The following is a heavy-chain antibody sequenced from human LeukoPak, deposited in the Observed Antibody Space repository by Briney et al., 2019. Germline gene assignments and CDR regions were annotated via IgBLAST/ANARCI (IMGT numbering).Heavy chain of an antibody. V-gene: IGHV1-18*04. Sequence: GASVKVSCKASGYDFTGYYVHWVRQAPGQGLEWMGWISAYNGNTNYAQKLQGRVTMTTDTSTSTAYMELRSLRSDDTAVYYCARVMIERYFDWLSDYYYGMDVWGQGTTVTVSS. J-gene: IGHJ6*02. CDR1: GYDFTGYY. D-gene: IGHD3-9*01. CDR3: ARVMIERYFDWLSDYYYGMDV. CDR2: ISAYNGNT.